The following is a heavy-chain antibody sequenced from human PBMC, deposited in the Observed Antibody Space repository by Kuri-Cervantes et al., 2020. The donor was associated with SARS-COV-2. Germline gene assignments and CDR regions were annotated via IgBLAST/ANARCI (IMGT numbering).Heavy chain of an antibody. J-gene: IGHJ6*02. CDR3: ARDQGERTDPNRWIQLWSVWYYYYGMDV. CDR1: GYTLTELS. D-gene: IGHD5-18*01. V-gene: IGHV1-24*01. CDR2: FDPEDGET. Sequence: ASVKVSCKVSGYTLTELSMHWVRQAPGKGLEWMGGFDPEDGETIYAQKFQGRVTMTEDTSTDTAYMELSSLRSEDTAVYYCARDQGERTDPNRWIQLWSVWYYYYGMDVWGQGTTVTVSS.